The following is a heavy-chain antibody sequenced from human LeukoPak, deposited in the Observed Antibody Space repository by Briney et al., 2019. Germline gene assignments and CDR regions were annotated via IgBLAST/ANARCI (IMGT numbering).Heavy chain of an antibody. CDR3: ATQYYDYVWGSYRHLDY. Sequence: SETLSLTCTVSGGSISSGSYYWSWIRQPAGKELEWIGRIYTSGSTNYNPSLKSRVTISVDTSKNQFSLKLSSVTAADTAVYYCATQYYDYVWGSYRHLDYWGQGTLVTVSS. CDR1: GGSISSGSYY. D-gene: IGHD3-16*02. J-gene: IGHJ4*02. V-gene: IGHV4-61*02. CDR2: IYTSGST.